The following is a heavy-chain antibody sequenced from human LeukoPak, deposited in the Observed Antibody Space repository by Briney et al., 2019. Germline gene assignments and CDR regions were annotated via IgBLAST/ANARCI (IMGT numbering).Heavy chain of an antibody. V-gene: IGHV3-30-3*01. CDR1: GFTFSSYA. Sequence: PGGSLRLSCAASGFTFSSYAMHWVRQAPGKGLEWVAVISYDGSNKYYADSVKGRFTISRDNSKSTLDLQMNSLRAEDTAVYYCARHPNWGYFLDYWGQGTLVTVSS. J-gene: IGHJ4*02. CDR3: ARHPNWGYFLDY. D-gene: IGHD7-27*01. CDR2: ISYDGSNK.